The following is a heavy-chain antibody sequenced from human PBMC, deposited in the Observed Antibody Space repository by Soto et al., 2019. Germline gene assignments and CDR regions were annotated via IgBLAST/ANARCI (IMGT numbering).Heavy chain of an antibody. D-gene: IGHD5-12*01. V-gene: IGHV3-30*18. CDR3: VKDRGSTITYYFDF. CDR2: ISYDGSNK. Sequence: LILSGADSGFPFRRFGMHWFHQAPAKGLEWVTVISYDGSNKNYTDSVKGRFTISRDNSKKTLYLQMNSVRAEDTAVYYRVKDRGSTITYYFDFWGQGTMVTVSS. J-gene: IGHJ4*02. CDR1: GFPFRRFG.